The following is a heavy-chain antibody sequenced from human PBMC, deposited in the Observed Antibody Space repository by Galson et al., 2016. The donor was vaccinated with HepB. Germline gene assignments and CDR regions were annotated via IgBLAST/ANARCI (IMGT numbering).Heavy chain of an antibody. V-gene: IGHV2-5*02. CDR3: AHSDYVWGTFRFGTY. Sequence: PALVKPTQTLTLTCTFSGFSLSSVGVGVGWIRQPPGKALEWLALIYWDDDERYSPSLKNRLTITKDTSKNQVLLTMNNMDPEDTGTYYCAHSDYVWGTFRFGTYWGQGTLVTVSS. CDR2: IYWDDDE. D-gene: IGHD3-16*01. CDR1: GFSLSSVGVG. J-gene: IGHJ4*02.